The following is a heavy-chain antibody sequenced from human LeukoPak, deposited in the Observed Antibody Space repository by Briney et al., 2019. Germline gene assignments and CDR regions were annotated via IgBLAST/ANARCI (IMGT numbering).Heavy chain of an antibody. CDR3: PKGGYCIGPSCHKYSSCSGVYYYAMGV. D-gene: IGHD2-2*02. CDR2: ISGDGVGT. V-gene: IGHV3-43*02. Sequence: GGSLRRSCAASGFTFNDYAMYWVGQAPGMSLECVSLISGDGVGTFYTDSVKGRFTISSDKRNYSLYLPMNDMRTDVTVLEYCPKGGYCIGPSCHKYSSCSGVYYYAMGVWGQGTTVTVSS. CDR1: GFTFNDYA. J-gene: IGHJ6*02.